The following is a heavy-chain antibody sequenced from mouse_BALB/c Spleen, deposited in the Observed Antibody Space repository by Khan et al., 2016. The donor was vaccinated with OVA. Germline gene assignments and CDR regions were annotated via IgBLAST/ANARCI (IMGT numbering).Heavy chain of an antibody. J-gene: IGHJ2*01. Sequence: QVQLKESGAELAKPGASVKMSCKASGYTFTTYWMHWVKQRPGQGLEWIGYINPTSGSTDYNEKFKDRATLSADRSSSTAYMQLSSLTSEDSAVYYCTRDRIDYGGQGTTLTVSS. CDR3: TRDRIDY. V-gene: IGHV1-7*01. CDR2: INPTSGST. CDR1: GYTFTTYW.